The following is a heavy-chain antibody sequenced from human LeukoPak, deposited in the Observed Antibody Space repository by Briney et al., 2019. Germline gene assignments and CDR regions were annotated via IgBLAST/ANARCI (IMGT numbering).Heavy chain of an antibody. Sequence: PGGSLRLSCAASGFTFDDYAMHWVRQAPGKGLEWVSGISWNSGSIGYADSVKGRFTISRDNAKNSLYLQMNSLRAEDTAVYYCAREGDTAMVALDYWGQGTLVTVSS. CDR2: ISWNSGSI. D-gene: IGHD5-18*01. V-gene: IGHV3-9*01. J-gene: IGHJ4*02. CDR3: AREGDTAMVALDY. CDR1: GFTFDDYA.